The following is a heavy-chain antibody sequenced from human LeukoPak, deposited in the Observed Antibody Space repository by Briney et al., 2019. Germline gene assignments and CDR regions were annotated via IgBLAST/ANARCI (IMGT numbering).Heavy chain of an antibody. CDR2: ISPDGGEE. D-gene: IGHD3-22*01. CDR3: ASQDSNNAFEI. Sequence: GGSLRLSCAASGFTFNSNGLHWVRQAPGKGLEWVAVISPDGGEESYGDSVKGRLTISRDNAKSSLFLQMNSLRPEDTAVYYCASQDSNNAFEIWGQGTKVTVSS. J-gene: IGHJ3*02. CDR1: GFTFNSNG. V-gene: IGHV3-30*03.